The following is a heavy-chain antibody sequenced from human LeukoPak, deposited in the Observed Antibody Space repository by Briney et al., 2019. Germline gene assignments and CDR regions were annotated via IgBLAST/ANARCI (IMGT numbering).Heavy chain of an antibody. CDR2: ISWGSGRI. Sequence: PGRSLRLSCAVSGFTFDDYAMRWVRQAPGKGLEWISGISWGSGRIGYADSVKGRFTISRDNAKNSLYLQMNSLRVEDTALYYCAKALRSANDGFDIWGQGTKVTVSS. J-gene: IGHJ3*02. V-gene: IGHV3-9*01. CDR3: AKALRSANDGFDI. CDR1: GFTFDDYA. D-gene: IGHD3-10*01.